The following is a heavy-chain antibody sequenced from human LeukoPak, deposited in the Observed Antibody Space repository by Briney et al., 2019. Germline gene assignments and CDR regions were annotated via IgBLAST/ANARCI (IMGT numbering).Heavy chain of an antibody. D-gene: IGHD6-19*01. V-gene: IGHV3-33*03. CDR3: AKDLLGQWPTVFDY. J-gene: IGHJ4*02. Sequence: PGGSLRLSCEASGFTFSTYGMHWVRQAPGKGLEWVAVIWYDGSNKNYADSVKGRFTISRDNAKNSLYLQMNSLRAEDAAVYYCAKDLLGQWPTVFDYWGQGTLVTVSS. CDR1: GFTFSTYG. CDR2: IWYDGSNK.